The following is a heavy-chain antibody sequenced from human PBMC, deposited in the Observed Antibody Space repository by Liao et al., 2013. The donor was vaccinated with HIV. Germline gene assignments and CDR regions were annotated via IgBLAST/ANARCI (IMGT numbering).Heavy chain of an antibody. CDR2: INHSGST. CDR3: AREIPLTIFGVVTSLYYFDY. V-gene: IGHV4-34*01. J-gene: IGHJ4*02. Sequence: QVQLQESGPGLVKPSETLSLTCAVYGGSFSGYYWSWIRQPPGKGLEWIGEINHSGSTNYNPSLKSRVTISVDTSKNQFSLKLSSVTAADTAVYYCAREIPLTIFGVVTSLYYFDYWGQGTLVTVSS. CDR1: GGSFSGYY. D-gene: IGHD3-3*01.